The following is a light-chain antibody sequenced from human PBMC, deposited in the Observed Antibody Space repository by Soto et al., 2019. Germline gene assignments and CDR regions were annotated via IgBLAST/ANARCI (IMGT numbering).Light chain of an antibody. CDR1: QSVSND. CDR3: QHRTNWPPT. CDR2: SAS. J-gene: IGKJ4*01. Sequence: EIVLTQSPATLSLSPGERATLSCRASQSVSNDLAWYHQKPGQAPRVLIYSASNRATGIPARFSGSGSGTDFTLTIRSLEPEDFAVYYCQHRTNWPPTFGGGTKVEMK. V-gene: IGKV3-11*01.